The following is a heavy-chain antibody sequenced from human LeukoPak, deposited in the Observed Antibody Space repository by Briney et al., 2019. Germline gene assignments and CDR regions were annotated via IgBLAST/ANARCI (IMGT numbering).Heavy chain of an antibody. Sequence: SETLSLTCAVYGGSFSGYYWSWIRQPPGKGLEWIGEINHSGSTNYNPSLKSRVTISVDTSKNQFSLKLSSVTAADTAVYYCARGFMITFGGVIAHFDYWGQGTLVTVSS. CDR1: GGSFSGYY. CDR3: ARGFMITFGGVIAHFDY. CDR2: INHSGST. J-gene: IGHJ4*02. D-gene: IGHD3-16*02. V-gene: IGHV4-34*01.